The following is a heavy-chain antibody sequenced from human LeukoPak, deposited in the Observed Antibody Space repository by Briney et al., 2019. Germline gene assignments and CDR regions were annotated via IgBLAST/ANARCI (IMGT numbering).Heavy chain of an antibody. CDR3: AKGRNWFGP. Sequence: PSETLSLTCSVSGDSFSGHYWTWIRQTPGEGLQWIGYIYTAGTIKYNPSFKSRVTISIDMSQNQFSLTLDSVTAADTAVYFCAKGRNWFGPWGQGTLVTVSS. CDR2: IYTAGTI. CDR1: GDSFSGHY. J-gene: IGHJ5*02. V-gene: IGHV4-4*08.